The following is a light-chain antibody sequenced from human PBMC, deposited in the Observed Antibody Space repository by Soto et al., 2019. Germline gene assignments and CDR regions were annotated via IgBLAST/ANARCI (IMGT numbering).Light chain of an antibody. V-gene: IGKV1-5*03. CDR1: QSISSW. CDR3: QQYNSYPAT. Sequence: DIQMTQSPSTLSASVGDRVTITCRASQSISSWLAWYQQKPGKAPKLLIYKASSLESGVPSRFRGSGSGTEFTLTISSLQPDDFATYYCQQYNSYPATFGQGTKVEIK. CDR2: KAS. J-gene: IGKJ1*01.